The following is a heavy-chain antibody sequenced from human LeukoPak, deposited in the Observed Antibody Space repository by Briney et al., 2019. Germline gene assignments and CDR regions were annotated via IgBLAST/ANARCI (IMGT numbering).Heavy chain of an antibody. CDR1: GFTFSNYA. V-gene: IGHV3-23*01. J-gene: IGHJ4*02. CDR3: ATSGLSRFGF. D-gene: IGHD2/OR15-2a*01. CDR2: FSGSGGST. Sequence: GGSLRLSCAASGFTFSNYAMSWVRQAPGKGLEWVSAFSGSGGSTYYADSVEGRFTISRDNSKNTLYLQMNSLRAEDTAVYYCATSGLSRFGFWGQGTLVTVSS.